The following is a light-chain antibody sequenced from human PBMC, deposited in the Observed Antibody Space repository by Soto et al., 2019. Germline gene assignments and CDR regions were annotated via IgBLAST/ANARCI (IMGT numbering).Light chain of an antibody. J-gene: IGKJ3*01. CDR2: TAS. CDR1: QGISRW. Sequence: IQMTQSPSSVSASVGDRVTITCRASQGISRWLAWYQQKPWKAPKLLIYTASSLQSGVPSRFSGSGSGTDFTLTNSSLQPEDFATYYCQQTNSFPFTFGPGTKVDIK. CDR3: QQTNSFPFT. V-gene: IGKV1-12*01.